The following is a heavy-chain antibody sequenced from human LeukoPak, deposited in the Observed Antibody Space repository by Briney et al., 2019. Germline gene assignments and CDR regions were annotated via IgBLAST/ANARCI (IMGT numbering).Heavy chain of an antibody. V-gene: IGHV5-51*01. CDR1: GYSFTSYW. CDR3: ARLDIVVVPAAMDPDY. J-gene: IGHJ4*02. D-gene: IGHD2-2*03. Sequence: GESLKISCKGSGYSFTSYWIGWVRQMPGKGLEWVGIIYPGDSDTRYSPSFQGQVTISADKSISTAYLQWSSLKASDTAMYYCARLDIVVVPAAMDPDYWGQGTLVTVSS. CDR2: IYPGDSDT.